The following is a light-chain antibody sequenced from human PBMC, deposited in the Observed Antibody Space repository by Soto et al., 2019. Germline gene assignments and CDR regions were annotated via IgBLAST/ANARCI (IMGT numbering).Light chain of an antibody. J-gene: IGLJ1*01. CDR2: DVG. CDR3: QSYDTSLRSYV. CDR1: SSDVGGYNS. V-gene: IGLV2-14*03. Sequence: QSVLTQPASVSGSPGQSITISCTGTSSDVGGYNSVSWYQHHPGKAPKLILYDVGDRPSGVPDRFSGSKSGTSASLAITGLQAEDEADYYCQSYDTSLRSYVFGAGTKVTVL.